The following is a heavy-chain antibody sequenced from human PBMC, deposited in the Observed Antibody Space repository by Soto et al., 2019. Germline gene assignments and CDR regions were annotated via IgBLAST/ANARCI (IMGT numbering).Heavy chain of an antibody. CDR3: ARDALGLDV. CDR1: GCAGSTTY. CDR2: LTANGNT. J-gene: IGHJ6*02. V-gene: IGHV3-53*01. Sequence: LRLSCVVPGCAGSTTYMSWVRQAPGQGLEWVSVLTANGNTIYADAVKGRFTVSRDISKNTVYLQLNSVTVEDTGLYYCARDALGLDVWGQGTTVTVSS.